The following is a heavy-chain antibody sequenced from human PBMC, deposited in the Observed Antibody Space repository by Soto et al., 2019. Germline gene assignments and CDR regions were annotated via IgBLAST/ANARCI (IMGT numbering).Heavy chain of an antibody. Sequence: GGSLRLSCAASGFTLSSYGMSWVRQAPEKGLEWVSGIDASDGDAYYADSVKGRFTISRDNSENTLYLQMNSLRVEDTAVYYCEKDSDREYFQHWGQGTLVTVSS. V-gene: IGHV3-23*01. CDR3: EKDSDREYFQH. CDR2: IDASDGDA. CDR1: GFTLSSYG. J-gene: IGHJ1*01. D-gene: IGHD3-10*01.